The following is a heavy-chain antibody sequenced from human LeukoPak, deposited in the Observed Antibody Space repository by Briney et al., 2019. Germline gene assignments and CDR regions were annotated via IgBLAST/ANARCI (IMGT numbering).Heavy chain of an antibody. V-gene: IGHV3-48*04. CDR3: ARGQKFAFDN. CDR1: GFTFSDYS. CDR2: IGISSGNT. Sequence: GGSLRLSCAASGFTFSDYSMNWVRQAPGKGLEWISYIGISSGNTKYADSVKGRFAISGDSAKSSLYLQMNSLRVEDTAVYYCARGQKFAFDNRGQGTLVTVSS. J-gene: IGHJ4*02.